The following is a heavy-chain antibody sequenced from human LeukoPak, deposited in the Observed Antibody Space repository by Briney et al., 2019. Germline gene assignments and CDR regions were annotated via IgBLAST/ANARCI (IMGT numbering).Heavy chain of an antibody. Sequence: SETLSLTCIVSGGSISSISSNNYHWGWIRQPPGKGLEWIGSIYYSGSTYYNPSLKSRVTISVDTSKNQFSLKLSSVTAADTAVYYCARHPNLVHSDYWGQGTLVTVSS. D-gene: IGHD5-24*01. CDR3: ARHPNLVHSDY. CDR2: IYYSGST. CDR1: GGSISSISSNNYH. V-gene: IGHV4-39*01. J-gene: IGHJ4*02.